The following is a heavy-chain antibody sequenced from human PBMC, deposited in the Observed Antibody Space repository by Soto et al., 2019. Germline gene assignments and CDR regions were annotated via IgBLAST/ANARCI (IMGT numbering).Heavy chain of an antibody. CDR1: VYTFISSD. V-gene: IGHV1-18*04. J-gene: IGHJ5*02. CDR2: ISAYNGNT. CDR3: ARVRSPGHPPYNWFDP. Sequence: GXSVKVSCKASVYTFISSDITWVRQAPGQGLEWMGWISAYNGNTNVPQNLQGRVILTTDTSTDTAYMELRSLRSDDTAMYYCARVRSPGHPPYNWFDPWGQGTLVTVSS.